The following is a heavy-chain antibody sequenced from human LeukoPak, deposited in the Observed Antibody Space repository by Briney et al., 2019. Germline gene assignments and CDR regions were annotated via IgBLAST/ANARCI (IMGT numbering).Heavy chain of an antibody. CDR2: INHTGST. Sequence: SETLSLTCAVYGGSFSGYYWSWIRQPPGKGLEWIGEINHTGSTNYNPSLKSRVTISVDTSKNRFSLKLSSVTAADTAVYYCARPFESSGSGSYYSYWGQGTLVTVSS. J-gene: IGHJ4*02. CDR1: GGSFSGYY. V-gene: IGHV4-34*01. CDR3: ARPFESSGSGSYYSY. D-gene: IGHD3-10*01.